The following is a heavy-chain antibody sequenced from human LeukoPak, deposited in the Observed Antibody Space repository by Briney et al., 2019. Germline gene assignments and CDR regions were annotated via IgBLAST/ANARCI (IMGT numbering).Heavy chain of an antibody. CDR3: AKSRGYCSSTSCRGEELDP. J-gene: IGHJ5*02. CDR2: ISGSGGST. D-gene: IGHD2-2*01. V-gene: IGHV3-23*01. CDR1: GFTFSSYA. Sequence: GGSLRLSCAASGFTFSSYAMSWVRQAPGKGLEWVSAISGSGGSTYCADSVKGRFTISRDNSKNTLYLQMNSLRAEDTAVYYCAKSRGYCSSTSCRGEELDPWGQGTLVTVSS.